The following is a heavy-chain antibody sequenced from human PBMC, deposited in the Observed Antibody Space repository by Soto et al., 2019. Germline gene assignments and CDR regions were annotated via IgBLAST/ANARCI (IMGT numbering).Heavy chain of an antibody. CDR2: IKQDGSEK. Sequence: GGSLRLSCAASGFAFSTYWMTWVRQAPGKGLEWVANIKQDGSEKYYVDSVKGRFTISRDNSKNTLYLQMNSLRAEDTAVYYCAKDQGSSWYEIDYWGQGTLVTVSS. CDR3: AKDQGSSWYEIDY. CDR1: GFAFSTYW. D-gene: IGHD6-13*01. V-gene: IGHV3-7*03. J-gene: IGHJ4*02.